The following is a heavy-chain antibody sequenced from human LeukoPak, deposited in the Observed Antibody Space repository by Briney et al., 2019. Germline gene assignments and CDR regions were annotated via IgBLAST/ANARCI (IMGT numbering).Heavy chain of an antibody. J-gene: IGHJ3*02. Sequence: PEGSLRLSCAASGFTFSSYARSWVRQAPGKGLEWISAISGSGGSTYYADSVKGRFTISRDNSKNTLYLQMNSLRAEDTAVYYYARPLRPRITIFGVVIRGWAFDIWGQGTMVTVSS. D-gene: IGHD3-3*01. CDR2: ISGSGGST. CDR1: GFTFSSYA. CDR3: ARPLRPRITIFGVVIRGWAFDI. V-gene: IGHV3-23*01.